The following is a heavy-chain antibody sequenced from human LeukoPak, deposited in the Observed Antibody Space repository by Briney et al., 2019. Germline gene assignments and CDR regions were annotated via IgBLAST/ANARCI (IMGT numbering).Heavy chain of an antibody. J-gene: IGHJ4*02. Sequence: PSETLSLTCTVSGGSISSGGYYWSWLRQPPGKGLEWIGYIYHSGSTYYNPSLKSRVTISVDRSKNQFSLKLSSVTAADTAVYYCARGYCSSTSCRRGYFDYWGQGTLVTVSS. V-gene: IGHV4-30-2*01. CDR2: IYHSGST. CDR1: GGSISSGGYY. D-gene: IGHD2-2*01. CDR3: ARGYCSSTSCRRGYFDY.